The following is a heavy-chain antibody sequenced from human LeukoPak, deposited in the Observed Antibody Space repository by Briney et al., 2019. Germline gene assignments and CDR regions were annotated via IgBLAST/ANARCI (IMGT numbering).Heavy chain of an antibody. J-gene: IGHJ2*01. V-gene: IGHV4-61*02. Sequence: PSETLSLTCTVSGGSIRSGSHLWSWNRQPAGKGLEWIGRIYVGGSTKYNPSLKSRVTISIDTSKNQFSLKLSSVTAADTAVYYCTTLREEYFDIWGRGTLVTVSS. CDR1: GGSIRSGSHL. CDR2: IYVGGST. D-gene: IGHD1-26*01. CDR3: TTLREEYFDI.